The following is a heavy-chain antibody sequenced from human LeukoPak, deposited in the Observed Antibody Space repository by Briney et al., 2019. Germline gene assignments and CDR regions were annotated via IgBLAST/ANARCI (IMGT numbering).Heavy chain of an antibody. J-gene: IGHJ4*02. CDR3: ARGREPEVFDY. V-gene: IGHV4-61*05. Sequence: SETLSLTCTVSGGSISSSNYYWGWIRQPPGKGLEWIGYIYYSGSTNYNPSLKSRVTISVDTSKNQFSLKLSSVTAADTAVYYCARGREPEVFDYWGQGTLVTVSS. D-gene: IGHD1-14*01. CDR1: GGSISSSNYY. CDR2: IYYSGST.